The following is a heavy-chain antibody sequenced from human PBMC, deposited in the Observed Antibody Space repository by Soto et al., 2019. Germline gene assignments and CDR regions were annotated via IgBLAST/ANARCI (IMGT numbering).Heavy chain of an antibody. Sequence: ASVKVSCKASGYTFTSYGISWVRQAPGQGLEWMGWISAYNGNTNYAQKLQSRVTMTTDTSTSTAYMELRSLRSDDTAVYYCARYVVGYCSSTSCYDYYYYYGMDVWGQGTTVTVSS. J-gene: IGHJ6*02. CDR3: ARYVVGYCSSTSCYDYYYYYGMDV. CDR2: ISAYNGNT. D-gene: IGHD2-2*03. V-gene: IGHV1-18*01. CDR1: GYTFTSYG.